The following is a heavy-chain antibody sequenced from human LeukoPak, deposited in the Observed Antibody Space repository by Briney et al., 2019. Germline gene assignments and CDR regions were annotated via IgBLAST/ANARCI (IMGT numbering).Heavy chain of an antibody. Sequence: GGSLRLSCAASGFTFSSYAMSWVRQAPGKGLEWVSTISISGGNTYYADSVKGRFTISRDNSNNTLYLQMNSLRAEDTAVYHCAKGGVNFDYWGQGTLVTVSS. CDR1: GFTFSSYA. J-gene: IGHJ4*02. D-gene: IGHD3-10*01. CDR2: ISISGGNT. CDR3: AKGGVNFDY. V-gene: IGHV3-23*01.